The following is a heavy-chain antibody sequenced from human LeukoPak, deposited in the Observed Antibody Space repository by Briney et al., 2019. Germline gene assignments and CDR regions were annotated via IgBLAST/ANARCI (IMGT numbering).Heavy chain of an antibody. CDR1: GFTFSDYW. Sequence: GGSLRLSCAASGFTFSDYWMTWVRQAPGKGLEWVANIKQDGSDKYYLDAVKGRFTISKDNTKNSLYLQMNSLRAGDTAVYYCARVRYYGSRSLMFEYWGQGTPVSVSS. V-gene: IGHV3-7*03. J-gene: IGHJ4*02. CDR3: ARVRYYGSRSLMFEY. CDR2: IKQDGSDK. D-gene: IGHD3-10*01.